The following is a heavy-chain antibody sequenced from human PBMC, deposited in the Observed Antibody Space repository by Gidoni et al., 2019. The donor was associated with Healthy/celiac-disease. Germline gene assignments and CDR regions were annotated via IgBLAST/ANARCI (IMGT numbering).Heavy chain of an antibody. CDR3: ARVGGNWFDP. Sequence: QVQRVQAGEEVKKPGSSVQVSCKGSGGTFSSYAISWVRQAPGHGLEWMGGIIPSFGPAIYAQKFQGRVTITADESTSTAYMELSSLRSEDTAVYYCARVGGNWFDPWGQGTLVTVSS. CDR1: GGTFSSYA. CDR2: IIPSFGPA. J-gene: IGHJ5*02. V-gene: IGHV1-69*01.